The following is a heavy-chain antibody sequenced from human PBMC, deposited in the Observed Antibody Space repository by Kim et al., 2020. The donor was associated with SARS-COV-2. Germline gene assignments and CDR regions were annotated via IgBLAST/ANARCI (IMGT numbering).Heavy chain of an antibody. Sequence: GGSLRLSCAASGFTFSNYAVSWVRQAPGKGLEWVSGMAGTIYYADSVQGRFTISRDNSKNTLYLDMNSLRAEDTAIYYCAKGIHRLYYYFGVDVWGQGTTVTVSS. J-gene: IGHJ6*02. V-gene: IGHV3-23*01. D-gene: IGHD3-16*02. CDR2: MAGTI. CDR3: AKGIHRLYYYFGVDV. CDR1: GFTFSNYA.